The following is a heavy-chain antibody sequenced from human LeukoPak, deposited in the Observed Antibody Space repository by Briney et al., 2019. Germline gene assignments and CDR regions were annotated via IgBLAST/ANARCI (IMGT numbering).Heavy chain of an antibody. CDR3: ARARRDYGRSFDY. Sequence: GGSLRLSCAASGFTFSDYYMSWIRQAPGKGLEWVSYISSSGSTIYYADSVKGRFTISRDNAKNSLYLQMNSLRAEDTSVYYCARARRDYGRSFDYWGQGTLVTVSS. J-gene: IGHJ4*02. CDR2: ISSSGSTI. CDR1: GFTFSDYY. V-gene: IGHV3-11*04. D-gene: IGHD4-17*01.